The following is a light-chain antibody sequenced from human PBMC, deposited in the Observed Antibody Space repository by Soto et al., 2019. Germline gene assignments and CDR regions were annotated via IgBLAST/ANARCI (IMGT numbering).Light chain of an antibody. Sequence: EIVMTRSRATRSVSPGESATLSCRASQSVSSNLAWHHQKPGQAPRILMYDASTRATGISARFSGSGSGTEFTLTISSLQSEDFAVYYCQQYHNWPITFGQGTRLEIK. CDR3: QQYHNWPIT. CDR1: QSVSSN. V-gene: IGKV3-15*01. J-gene: IGKJ5*01. CDR2: DAS.